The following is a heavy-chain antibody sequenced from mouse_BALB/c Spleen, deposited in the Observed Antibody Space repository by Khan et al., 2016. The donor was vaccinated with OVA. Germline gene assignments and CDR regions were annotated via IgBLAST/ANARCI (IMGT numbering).Heavy chain of an antibody. D-gene: IGHD2-14*01. CDR3: VRDGAYHRNDGWFAY. Sequence: QVQLQQSGAELARPGASVKMSCKASGYTFTSYTIHWIKKRPGQGLEWIGYINPSNGYTNYNQKFKDKATLTTDKSSTTAYLQVSSLTSDDSAVYNCVRDGAYHRNDGWFAYWGQGTLVTVSA. J-gene: IGHJ3*01. CDR1: GYTFTSYT. CDR2: INPSNGYT. V-gene: IGHV1-4*01.